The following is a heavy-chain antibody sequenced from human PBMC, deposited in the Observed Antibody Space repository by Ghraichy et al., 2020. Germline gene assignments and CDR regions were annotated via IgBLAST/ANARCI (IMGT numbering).Heavy chain of an antibody. V-gene: IGHV3-21*06. CDR2: IGGRSTHI. CDR3: ARGGSDIEVVPAAIISMDV. J-gene: IGHJ6*02. CDR1: GFTFSTYS. Sequence: GGSLRLSCAASGFTFSTYSMNWVRQAPGKGLEWVSSIGGRSTHIYYADSVKGRFIISRDNAKNSLYLQMDSLRAEDTAVYYCARGGSDIEVVPAAIISMDVWGQGTTVTVSS. D-gene: IGHD2-2*02.